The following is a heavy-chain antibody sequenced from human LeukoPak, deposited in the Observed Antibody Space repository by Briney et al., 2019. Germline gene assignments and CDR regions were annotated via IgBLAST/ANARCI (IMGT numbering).Heavy chain of an antibody. Sequence: GGSLRLSCAASGFTLSGYWMRWVRQAPGKGLEWVATIKEDGSKKSYMDSVEGRFTISRDNAKNSLYLQMNSLRAEDTAVYYCARESMIVYWGQGTLVTVSS. D-gene: IGHD3-22*01. V-gene: IGHV3-7*01. CDR1: GFTLSGYW. CDR2: IKEDGSKK. CDR3: ARESMIVY. J-gene: IGHJ4*02.